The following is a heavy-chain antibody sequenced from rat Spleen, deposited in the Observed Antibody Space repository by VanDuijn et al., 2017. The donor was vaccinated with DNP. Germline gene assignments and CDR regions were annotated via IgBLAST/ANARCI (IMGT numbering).Heavy chain of an antibody. Sequence: EVQLVESGGGPVQPGRSLKLSCVAYGFIFSNYWMTWVRQAPGKGLEWIASIINSGGNTYYPESVRGRFTISRDDAKNSLYLQMNSLRSEDTATYYCTRQLGLDYWGQGVMVTVSS. CDR2: IINSGGNT. CDR3: TRQLGLDY. J-gene: IGHJ2*01. D-gene: IGHD5-1*01. V-gene: IGHV5-31*01. CDR1: GFIFSNYW.